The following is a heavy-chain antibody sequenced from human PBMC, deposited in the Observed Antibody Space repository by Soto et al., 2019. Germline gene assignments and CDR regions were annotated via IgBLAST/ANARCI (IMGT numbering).Heavy chain of an antibody. V-gene: IGHV4-59*08. Sequence: TLSLTCTVSGGSISSYYWSWIRQPPGKGLEWIGYIYYSGSTNYNPSLKSRVTISVDTSKNQFSLKLSSVTAADTAVYYCARLEFSGYDAFDIWGQGTMVTVSS. CDR3: ARLEFSGYDAFDI. D-gene: IGHD5-12*01. CDR2: IYYSGST. J-gene: IGHJ3*02. CDR1: GGSISSYY.